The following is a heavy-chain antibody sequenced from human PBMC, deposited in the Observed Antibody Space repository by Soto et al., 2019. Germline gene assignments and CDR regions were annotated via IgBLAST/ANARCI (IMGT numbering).Heavy chain of an antibody. CDR1: GDTFGTSG. CDR3: ARDVLLVVPSALDI. D-gene: IGHD2-2*01. Sequence: QVQLVQSGAEMKKPGASVRVSCKTSGDTFGTSGFHWVRQAPGQGLEWMGWISAYNGNTYYIQKLQGRVTMTTDTSTSTVYMELRSLKSDDTAGYFCARDVLLVVPSALDIWGQVTMVTVSS. CDR2: ISAYNGNT. J-gene: IGHJ3*02. V-gene: IGHV1-18*01.